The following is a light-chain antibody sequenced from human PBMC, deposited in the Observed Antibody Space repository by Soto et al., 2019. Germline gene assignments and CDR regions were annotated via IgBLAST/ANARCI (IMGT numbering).Light chain of an antibody. Sequence: QSALTQPPSASGSPGQSVTVSCTGTSNDVGGYDYVSWFQQHPGKAPKLMIYEVSKRPSGVPDRFSGSKSGNTASLTVSGLQAEDEDDYYCSSYVGSLVVFGGGTQLTVL. V-gene: IGLV2-8*01. CDR1: SNDVGGYDY. J-gene: IGLJ2*01. CDR2: EVS. CDR3: SSYVGSLVV.